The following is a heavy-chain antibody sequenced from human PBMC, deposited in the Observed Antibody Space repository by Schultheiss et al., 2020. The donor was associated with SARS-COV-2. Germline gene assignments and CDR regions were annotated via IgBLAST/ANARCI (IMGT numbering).Heavy chain of an antibody. D-gene: IGHD3-10*01. CDR3: ARDSRRGYWYFDL. V-gene: IGHV3-30*03. J-gene: IGHJ2*01. CDR1: GFTFSSYW. Sequence: GESLKISCAASGFTFSSYWMSWVRQAPGKGLEWVAVISYDGSNKYYADSVKGRFTISRDNAKNSLYLQMNSLRAEDTAVYYCARDSRRGYWYFDLWGRGTLVTVSS. CDR2: ISYDGSNK.